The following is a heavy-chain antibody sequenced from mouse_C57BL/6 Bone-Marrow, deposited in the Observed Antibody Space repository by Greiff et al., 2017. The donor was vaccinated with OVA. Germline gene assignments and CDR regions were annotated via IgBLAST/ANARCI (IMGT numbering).Heavy chain of an antibody. J-gene: IGHJ1*03. CDR2: ISSGSSTI. D-gene: IGHD1-1*01. CDR1: GFTFSDYG. CDR3: ARNYGSSDWYFDV. Sequence: EVKVEESGGGLVKPGGSLKLSCAASGFTFSDYGMHWVRQAPEKGLEWVAYISSGSSTIYYADTVKGRFTISRDNAKNTLFLQMTSLRSEDTAMYYCARNYGSSDWYFDVWGTGTTVTVSS. V-gene: IGHV5-17*01.